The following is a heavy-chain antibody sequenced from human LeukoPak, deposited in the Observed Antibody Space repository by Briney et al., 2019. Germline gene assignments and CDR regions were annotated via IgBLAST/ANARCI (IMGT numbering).Heavy chain of an antibody. V-gene: IGHV4-34*01. CDR2: VNYRGSP. CDR1: GGSFSGYL. CDR3: SRSGLTGMREYERADXYYYGMDL. D-gene: IGHD2-2*01. Sequence: PSETLSLTCDVPGGSFSGYLWSWIRQSPGKGLEWIGEVNYRGSPHYNPSLESRVTISVDTSKNQLSLKLTSVTAADTALYYCSRSGLTGMREYERADXYYYGMDLWGQGTAVTV. J-gene: IGHJ6*02.